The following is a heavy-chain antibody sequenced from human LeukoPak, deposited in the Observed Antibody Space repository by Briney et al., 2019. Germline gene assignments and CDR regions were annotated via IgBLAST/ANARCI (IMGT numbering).Heavy chain of an antibody. CDR3: AREASRPGTYYLDY. CDR2: INHRGST. V-gene: IGHV4-34*01. CDR1: GGSFSDYY. J-gene: IGHJ4*02. D-gene: IGHD3-10*01. Sequence: SETLSLTCAVYGGSFSDYYWTWIRQPPGKGLEWIGEINHRGSTHYNPSLKSRVTISVDTSENQFSLKLRSVTAADTAVYFCAREASRPGTYYLDYWGQGTLLTVSS.